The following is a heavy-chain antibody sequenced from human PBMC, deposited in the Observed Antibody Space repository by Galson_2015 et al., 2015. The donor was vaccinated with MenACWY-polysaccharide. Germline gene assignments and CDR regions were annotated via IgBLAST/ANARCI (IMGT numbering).Heavy chain of an antibody. CDR2: INVDKGNT. Sequence: SCKASGYTFKSYAIHWVRQAPGQRLEWMGWINVDKGNTKYSQRFQGRVSITRDTSASTAYMELGGLRSEDTAAYYCARGGTGSLAIDWGQGTLVTVSS. D-gene: IGHD7-27*01. J-gene: IGHJ4*02. CDR1: GYTFKSYA. V-gene: IGHV1-3*01. CDR3: ARGGTGSLAID.